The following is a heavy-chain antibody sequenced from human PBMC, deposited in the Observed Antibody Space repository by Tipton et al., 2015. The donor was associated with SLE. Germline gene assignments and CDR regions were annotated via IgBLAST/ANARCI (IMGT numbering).Heavy chain of an antibody. D-gene: IGHD3-16*01. Sequence: LRLSCAVSGGSISSGGYSWSWIRQTPGKGLEWIGYIYHSGSTYYNPSLKSRVTISVDRSKNQFSLKLSSVTAADTAVYYCARVAVGDFDSWGQGTLVTVSS. J-gene: IGHJ4*02. CDR2: IYHSGST. CDR1: GGSISSGGYS. V-gene: IGHV4-30-2*01. CDR3: ARVAVGDFDS.